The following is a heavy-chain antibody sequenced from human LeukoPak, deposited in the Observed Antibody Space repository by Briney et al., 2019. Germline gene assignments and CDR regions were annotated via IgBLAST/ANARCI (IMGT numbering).Heavy chain of an antibody. Sequence: GGSLRLSCAASGFTFSSYWMSWVRQAPGKGLEWVANIKQDGSEKYYVDSVKGRFTISRDNAENSLYLHMNSLRAEDTAVYYCARDKGEAVALYYYYYGMDVWGQGTTVTVSS. D-gene: IGHD6-19*01. CDR2: IKQDGSEK. V-gene: IGHV3-7*01. CDR3: ARDKGEAVALYYYYYGMDV. J-gene: IGHJ6*02. CDR1: GFTFSSYW.